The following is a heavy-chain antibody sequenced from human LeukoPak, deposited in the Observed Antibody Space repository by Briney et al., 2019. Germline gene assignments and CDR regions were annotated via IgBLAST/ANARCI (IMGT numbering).Heavy chain of an antibody. D-gene: IGHD3/OR15-3a*01. CDR2: ISAYNGNT. J-gene: IGHJ4*02. V-gene: IGHV1-18*01. CDR1: GGTFSSYA. Sequence: ASVKVSCKASGGTFSSYAISWVRQAPGQGLEWMGWISAYNGNTNYAQKLQGRATMTTDTSTSTAYMELRSLRSDDTAVYYCARDFGLVITPGGYWGQGTLVTVSS. CDR3: ARDFGLVITPGGY.